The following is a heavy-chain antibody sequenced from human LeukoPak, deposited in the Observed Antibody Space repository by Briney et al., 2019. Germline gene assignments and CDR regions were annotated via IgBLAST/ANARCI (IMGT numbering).Heavy chain of an antibody. Sequence: GGSLRLSCAASGFTFSSYWMHWVRHAAGEGLLWVSRMNTDGSSTTYAESVKGRFTISRDNAKNTLYLQMNSLRAEDTAVYYCARGGVYSTSAVDYWGQGTLVTVSS. J-gene: IGHJ4*02. V-gene: IGHV3-74*01. CDR2: MNTDGSST. CDR1: GFTFSSYW. D-gene: IGHD6-6*01. CDR3: ARGGVYSTSAVDY.